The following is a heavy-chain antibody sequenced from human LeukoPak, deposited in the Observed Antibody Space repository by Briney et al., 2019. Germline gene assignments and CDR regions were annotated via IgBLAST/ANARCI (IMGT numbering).Heavy chain of an antibody. V-gene: IGHV4-59*12. CDR2: IYYSGST. CDR3: ARDPTRQLALDY. D-gene: IGHD6-13*01. J-gene: IGHJ4*02. CDR1: GGSISSYY. Sequence: PSETLSLTCTVSGGSISSYYWRWIRQPPGKGLEWIGYIYYSGSTNYNPSLKSRVTISVDTSKNQFSLKLSSVTAADTAVYYCARDPTRQLALDYWGQGTLVTVSS.